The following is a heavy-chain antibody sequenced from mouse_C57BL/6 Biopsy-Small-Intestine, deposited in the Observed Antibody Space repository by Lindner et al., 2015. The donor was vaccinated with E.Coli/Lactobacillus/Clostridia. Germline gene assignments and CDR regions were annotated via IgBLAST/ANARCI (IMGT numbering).Heavy chain of an antibody. D-gene: IGHD3-2*02. Sequence: VQLQESGAELVRPGASVKLSCTASGFNIKDYYLHWVKQRPEQGLEWIGRIDPDYGDTECVPKFQDKATMTADTSSNTAYLQLNSLTSDDTAVYYCTTGATAQAPYFDHWGQGTTLTVSS. V-gene: IGHV14-1*01. CDR1: GFNIKDYY. CDR2: IDPDYGDT. CDR3: TTGATAQAPYFDH. J-gene: IGHJ2*01.